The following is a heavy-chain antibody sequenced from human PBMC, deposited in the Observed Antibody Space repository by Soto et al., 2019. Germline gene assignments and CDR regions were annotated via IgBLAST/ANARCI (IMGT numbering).Heavy chain of an antibody. J-gene: IGHJ3*02. CDR2: ISSSGSTI. Sequence: QVQLVESGGGLVKPGGSLRLSCAASGFTFSDYYMSWIRQAPGKGLEWVSYISSSGSTIYYLDSVKGRFTVSRDNAKNSLYHQKNSLRAEDTAVYYCASRYCSGGSCYSDQNAYDIWGQGTMVTVSS. CDR1: GFTFSDYY. V-gene: IGHV3-11*01. CDR3: ASRYCSGGSCYSDQNAYDI. D-gene: IGHD2-15*01.